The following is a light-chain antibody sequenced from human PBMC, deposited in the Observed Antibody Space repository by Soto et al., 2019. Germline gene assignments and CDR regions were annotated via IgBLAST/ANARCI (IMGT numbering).Light chain of an antibody. V-gene: IGKV3-11*01. Sequence: DIVLTQSPATLSLSPGERATLSCRASQSVSSYLAWYQQKPGQAPRLLIYDASNRATGIPARFSGSGSGTDFTLTISSLEPEDFAVYFCQQYNNLPPDTFGQGTKLEIK. CDR2: DAS. CDR1: QSVSSY. J-gene: IGKJ2*01. CDR3: QQYNNLPPDT.